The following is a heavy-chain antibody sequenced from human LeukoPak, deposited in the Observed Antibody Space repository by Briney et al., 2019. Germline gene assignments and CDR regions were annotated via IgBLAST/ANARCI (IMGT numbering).Heavy chain of an antibody. CDR1: GFIFKKYW. D-gene: IGHD2-15*01. Sequence: PGESLRLSCAASGFIFKKYWMNWVRQASGKGLEWVSSISSDSNYIYYADSVKGRFTISRDNAKNSLYLQMSSLRAEDTAVYYCARDVARISDYWGQGALVTVSS. J-gene: IGHJ4*02. CDR2: ISSDSNYI. CDR3: ARDVARISDY. V-gene: IGHV3-21*01.